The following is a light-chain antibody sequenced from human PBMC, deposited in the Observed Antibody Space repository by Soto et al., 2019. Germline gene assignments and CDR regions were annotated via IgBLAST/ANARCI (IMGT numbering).Light chain of an antibody. Sequence: EIGLTQSPATLSLSQGERATLSCRASQSVTTNMAWYQQKPVQAPRLLIYGASTRATGIPARFSGSGSGTDFTLTISSLQSEDFAVYYCQQYNNWPPWTFGQGTKVDIK. J-gene: IGKJ1*01. CDR3: QQYNNWPPWT. CDR1: QSVTTN. V-gene: IGKV3-15*01. CDR2: GAS.